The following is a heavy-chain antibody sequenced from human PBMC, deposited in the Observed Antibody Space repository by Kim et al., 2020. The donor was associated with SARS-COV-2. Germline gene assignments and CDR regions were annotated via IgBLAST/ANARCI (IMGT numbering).Heavy chain of an antibody. Sequence: GGSLRLSCAASGFTFSSYWMHWVRQAPGKGLVWVSSINSDGRSTSYADSVKGRFIISSDNAKNTLYLKMNSMRAEATAVYYCASLIRDAVVVGEIYWGQG. J-gene: IGHJ1*01. CDR2: INSDGRST. D-gene: IGHD2-15*01. CDR1: GFTFSSYW. CDR3: ASLIRDAVVVGEIY. V-gene: IGHV3-74*01.